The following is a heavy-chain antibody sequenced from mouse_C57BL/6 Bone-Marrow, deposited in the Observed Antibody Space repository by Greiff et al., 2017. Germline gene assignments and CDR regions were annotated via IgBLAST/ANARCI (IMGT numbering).Heavy chain of an antibody. Sequence: QVHVKQSGPELVKPGASVKISCKASGYTFTDYYINWVKQRPGQGLEWIGWIFPGSGSTYYNEKFKGKATLTVDKSSSTAYMLLSSLTSEDSAVYFCARHYYGSSPWFAYWGQGTLVTVSA. CDR1: GYTFTDYY. CDR2: IFPGSGST. CDR3: ARHYYGSSPWFAY. V-gene: IGHV1-75*01. J-gene: IGHJ3*01. D-gene: IGHD1-1*01.